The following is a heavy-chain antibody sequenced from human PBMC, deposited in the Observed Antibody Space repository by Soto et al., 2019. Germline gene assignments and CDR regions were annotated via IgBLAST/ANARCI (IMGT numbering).Heavy chain of an antibody. Sequence: ASVKVSCKASGGTFSSYTISWVRQAPGQGLEWMGRIIPILGIANYAQKFQGRVTITADKSTGTAYMELSSLRSEDTAVYYCATLPIYYDSSGYYSPFDYWGQGILVTVSS. CDR1: GGTFSSYT. CDR2: IIPILGIA. CDR3: ATLPIYYDSSGYYSPFDY. J-gene: IGHJ4*02. D-gene: IGHD3-22*01. V-gene: IGHV1-69*02.